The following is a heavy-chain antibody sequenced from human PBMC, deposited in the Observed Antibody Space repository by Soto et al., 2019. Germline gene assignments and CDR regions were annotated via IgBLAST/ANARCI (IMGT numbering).Heavy chain of an antibody. CDR3: ARGPVCSGGSCYSGDWFDP. Sequence: SETLSLTCAVYGGSFSGYYLSWIRQPPGKGLEWIGEINHSGSTNYNPSLKSRVTISVDTSKNQFSLKLSSVTAADTAVYYCARGPVCSGGSCYSGDWFDPWGQGTLVTVSS. CDR1: GGSFSGYY. CDR2: INHSGST. D-gene: IGHD2-15*01. J-gene: IGHJ5*02. V-gene: IGHV4-34*01.